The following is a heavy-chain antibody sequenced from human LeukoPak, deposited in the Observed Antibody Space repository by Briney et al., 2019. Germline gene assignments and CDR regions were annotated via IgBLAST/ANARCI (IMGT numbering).Heavy chain of an antibody. D-gene: IGHD4-17*01. CDR2: ISWNSGSI. V-gene: IGHV3-9*01. Sequence: HPGGSLRLSCAASEFTFDDYAMHWVRQAPGKGLEWVSGISWNSGSIGYADSVKGRFTISRDNAENSLYLQMNSLRAENTALYYCAKDSDYGDRYYYYGMDVWGQGTTVTVSS. CDR1: EFTFDDYA. CDR3: AKDSDYGDRYYYYGMDV. J-gene: IGHJ6*02.